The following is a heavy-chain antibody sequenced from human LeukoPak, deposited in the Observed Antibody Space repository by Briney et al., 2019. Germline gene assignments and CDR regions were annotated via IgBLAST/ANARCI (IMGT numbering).Heavy chain of an antibody. CDR2: MSGSAGST. D-gene: IGHD1-26*01. V-gene: IGHV3-23*01. Sequence: GGSLRLSCAVSGFTINNYAMSWVRQAPGKGLEWVSAMSGSAGSTYYAVSVKGRITISRDNSKNTLYLQMNSLRAEDTAVYYCAKVAGSYSYYFDYWGQGTLVTVSS. CDR1: GFTINNYA. CDR3: AKVAGSYSYYFDY. J-gene: IGHJ4*02.